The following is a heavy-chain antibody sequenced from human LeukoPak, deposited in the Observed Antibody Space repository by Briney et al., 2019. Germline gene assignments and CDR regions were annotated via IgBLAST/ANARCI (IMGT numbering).Heavy chain of an antibody. Sequence: PGGSLRLSCAASGFTFSSYGMHRVRQAPGKGLEWVAVISYDGSNKYYADSVKGRFTISRDNSKNTLYLQMNSLRAEDTAVYYCAIRPPRVGAGFDYWGQGTLVTVSS. J-gene: IGHJ4*02. D-gene: IGHD1-26*01. CDR1: GFTFSSYG. CDR3: AIRPPRVGAGFDY. V-gene: IGHV3-30*03. CDR2: ISYDGSNK.